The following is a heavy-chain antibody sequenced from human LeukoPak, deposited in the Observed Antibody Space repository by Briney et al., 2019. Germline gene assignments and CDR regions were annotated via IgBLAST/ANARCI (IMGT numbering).Heavy chain of an antibody. CDR1: GFRVSRYY. CDR2: LYWDGST. J-gene: IGHJ5*02. D-gene: IGHD2-8*01. Sequence: AGGSLRLSCAASGFRVSRYYMSWVRQAPGKGLEWVSVLYWDGSTYSEASLKGRYTISRDSSKNTLYLQMNSLRAENTAVYYCVTLGGHRDCTNGVCYHCVSWGQGTLVTVSS. V-gene: IGHV3-66*01. CDR3: VTLGGHRDCTNGVCYHCVS.